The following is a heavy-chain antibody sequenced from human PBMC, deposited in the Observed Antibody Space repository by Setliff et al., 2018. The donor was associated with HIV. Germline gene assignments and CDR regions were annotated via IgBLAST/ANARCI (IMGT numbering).Heavy chain of an antibody. J-gene: IGHJ4*02. V-gene: IGHV1-2*02. CDR2: INPNSGDT. Sequence: ASVKVSCKASGNAFNGNRAHWARQAPGQGLEWMGWINPNSGDTNYAQNFQGRVTMTRDTSISTAYMELRRLRYDDTAVYYCARDRHFSGSFFWGQGTLVTVSS. CDR1: GNAFNGNR. D-gene: IGHD1-26*01. CDR3: ARDRHFSGSFF.